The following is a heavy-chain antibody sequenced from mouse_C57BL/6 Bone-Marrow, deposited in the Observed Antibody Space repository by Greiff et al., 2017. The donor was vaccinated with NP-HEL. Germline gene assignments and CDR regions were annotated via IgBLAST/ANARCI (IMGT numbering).Heavy chain of an antibody. Sequence: EVQLQQSGAELVRPGSSVKMSCKTSGYTFTSYGINWVKQRPGQGLEWIGYIYIGNGYTEYNEKFKGKATLTSDTSSSTAYMQLSSLTSEDSAIYFCARRGYYYYYGSDWYFDVWGTGTTVTVSS. CDR2: IYIGNGYT. CDR1: GYTFTSYG. D-gene: IGHD1-1*01. V-gene: IGHV1-58*01. J-gene: IGHJ1*03. CDR3: ARRGYYYYYGSDWYFDV.